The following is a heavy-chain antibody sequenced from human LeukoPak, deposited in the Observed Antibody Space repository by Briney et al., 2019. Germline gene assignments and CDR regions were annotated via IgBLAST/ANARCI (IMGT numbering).Heavy chain of an antibody. Sequence: GGSLRLSCAASGLTFSDYAMSWVRQAPGQGLEWVSGISGSAQGTYYADSVKGRFTISRDNVKKTLYLEMNSLRAEDTAVYYCAKRYIANTGPIDYWGTGTLVTVSS. D-gene: IGHD1-1*01. CDR2: ISGSAQGT. CDR1: GLTFSDYA. V-gene: IGHV3-23*01. J-gene: IGHJ4*02. CDR3: AKRYIANTGPIDY.